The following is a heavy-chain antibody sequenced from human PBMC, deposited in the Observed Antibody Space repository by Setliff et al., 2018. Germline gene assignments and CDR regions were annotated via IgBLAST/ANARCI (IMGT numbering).Heavy chain of an antibody. CDR1: GASTTSGGFY. CDR3: ARSPSSGAYWNPRPFYSDY. D-gene: IGHD1-26*01. J-gene: IGHJ4*02. V-gene: IGHV4-61*09. Sequence: SETLSLTCSVSGASTTSGGFYWTWIRQPAGKGLEWIGHISPSGSTTYNPSVKSRVTISLDTSKNHFSLKLDSVTAADTALYYCARSPSSGAYWNPRPFYSDYWARGTLVTVSS. CDR2: ISPSGST.